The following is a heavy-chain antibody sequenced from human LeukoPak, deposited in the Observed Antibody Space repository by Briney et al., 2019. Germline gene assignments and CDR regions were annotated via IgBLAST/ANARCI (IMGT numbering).Heavy chain of an antibody. J-gene: IGHJ4*02. Sequence: SETLSLTCTVSGGSISSYYWSWIRQPPGKGLEWIGYIYYSGSTNYNPSLKSRVTISVDTSKNQFSLKLSSVTAADTAVYYCASGGWSTNTCFDYWGQGTLVTVSS. D-gene: IGHD5-24*01. CDR3: ASGGWSTNTCFDY. CDR2: IYYSGST. CDR1: GGSISSYY. V-gene: IGHV4-59*01.